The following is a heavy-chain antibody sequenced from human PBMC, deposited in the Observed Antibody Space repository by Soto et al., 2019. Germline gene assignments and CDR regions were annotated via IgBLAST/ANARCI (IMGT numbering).Heavy chain of an antibody. CDR1: GDSISSGDYS. J-gene: IGHJ3*02. CDR3: ARAYSSSWPNAFYT. Sequence: QLQLQESGSGLVKPSQTLSLTCAVSGDSISSGDYSWGWIRQPPGKGLEWIGYIYHSGSTYYNPSLKCRVPISVDRSKNQFSLELSSVTAADTPLYYCARAYSSSWPNAFYTWGQGTMVTVSS. V-gene: IGHV4-30-2*01. CDR2: IYHSGST. D-gene: IGHD6-13*01.